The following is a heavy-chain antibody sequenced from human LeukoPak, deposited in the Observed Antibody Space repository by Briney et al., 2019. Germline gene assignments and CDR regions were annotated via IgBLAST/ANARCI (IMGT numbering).Heavy chain of an antibody. J-gene: IGHJ4*02. D-gene: IGHD3-22*01. V-gene: IGHV4-31*03. CDR1: GGSINSGGYY. CDR2: IYYSGST. Sequence: SETLSLTCTVSGGSINSGGYYWSWIRQHPGKGLEWIGYIYYSGSTYYNPSLKSRVTMSVDTSKNQFSLKLSSVTAADTAVYYCARAGISYDSSSGYYYSELDYWGQGTLVTVSS. CDR3: ARAGISYDSSSGYYYSELDY.